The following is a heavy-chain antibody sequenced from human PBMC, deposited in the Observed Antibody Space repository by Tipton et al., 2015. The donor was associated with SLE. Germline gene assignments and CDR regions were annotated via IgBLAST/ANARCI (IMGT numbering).Heavy chain of an antibody. J-gene: IGHJ5*02. D-gene: IGHD2-15*01. CDR3: ARGPGFCNGGNCQGDRRWFDP. Sequence: GSLRLSCTVSGGSIRGYYWSWIRQPPGEGLECIGYVYSSEDTHYNPSLKSRVSMSIDTSKNQFSLKVNSVTAADTAIYYCARGPGFCNGGNCQGDRRWFDPWGQGSLVTVSS. V-gene: IGHV4-59*01. CDR2: VYSSEDT. CDR1: GGSIRGYY.